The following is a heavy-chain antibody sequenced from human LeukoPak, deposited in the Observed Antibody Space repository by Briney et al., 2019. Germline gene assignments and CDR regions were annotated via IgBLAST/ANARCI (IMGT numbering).Heavy chain of an antibody. J-gene: IGHJ2*01. CDR2: AYYRSKWYN. CDR1: GDSVSSNSAT. D-gene: IGHD6-19*01. Sequence: SQTLSLTCAISGDSVSSNSATWNWIRQSPSRGLEWLGRAYYRSKWYNDYAASVKSRITIKPDTSKNQFSLQLNSVTPEDTAVYYCARDGMAVAVGYFDLWGRGTLVTVSS. CDR3: ARDGMAVAVGYFDL. V-gene: IGHV6-1*01.